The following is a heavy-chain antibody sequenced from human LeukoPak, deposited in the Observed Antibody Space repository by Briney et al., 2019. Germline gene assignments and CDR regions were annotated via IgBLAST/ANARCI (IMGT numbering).Heavy chain of an antibody. J-gene: IGHJ4*02. CDR1: GFTFSSYA. Sequence: GGSLRLSCAASGFTFSSYAMHWVRQAPGKGLEWVAVISYDGSNKYYADPVKGRFTISRDNSKNTLYLQMNSLRAEDTAVYYCAGWYLGYWGQGTLVTVSS. CDR2: ISYDGSNK. D-gene: IGHD6-19*01. V-gene: IGHV3-30-3*01. CDR3: AGWYLGY.